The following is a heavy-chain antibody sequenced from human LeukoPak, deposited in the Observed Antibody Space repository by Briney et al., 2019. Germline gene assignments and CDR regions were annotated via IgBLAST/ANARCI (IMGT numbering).Heavy chain of an antibody. D-gene: IGHD1-7*01. J-gene: IGHJ6*03. V-gene: IGHV1-69*05. CDR1: GGTFSSYA. CDR2: IIPIFGTA. Sequence: SVKVSCKASGGTFSSYAISLVRQAPGQGLEWMGGIIPIFGTANYAQKFQGRVTIPTDESTSTAYMELSSLRSEDTAVYYCARREGNYEPNYYYMAVWGKGTTVTVSS. CDR3: ARREGNYEPNYYYMAV.